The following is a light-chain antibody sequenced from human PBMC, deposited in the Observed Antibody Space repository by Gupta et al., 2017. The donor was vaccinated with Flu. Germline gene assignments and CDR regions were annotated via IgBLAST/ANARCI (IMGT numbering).Light chain of an antibody. Sequence: PAPPFGAAAETATLSCRASQSLSRNLAWYQQKPGQAPRLVIYGASTRATGVPARFSGSGSGTEFTLTISSLQTEDFAVYYCQQDHRCPLTFGQGTKVEIK. J-gene: IGKJ1*01. CDR1: QSLSRN. CDR2: GAS. CDR3: QQDHRCPLT. V-gene: IGKV3-15*01.